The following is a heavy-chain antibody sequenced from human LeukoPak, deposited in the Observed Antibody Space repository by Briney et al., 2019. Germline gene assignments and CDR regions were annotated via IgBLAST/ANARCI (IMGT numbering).Heavy chain of an antibody. CDR1: GFTFSSSW. V-gene: IGHV3-7*04. J-gene: IGHJ4*02. CDR3: ARDRAYKSFDY. D-gene: IGHD3-16*01. CDR2: IKPDGSEG. Sequence: GGSLRLSCAVSGFTFSSSWMTWVRQAPGKGLEWVATIKPDGSEGSYVDSVNGRFTISRDNAKNSLFLRMISLRAEDTAVYYCARDRAYKSFDYWGQGALVTVSS.